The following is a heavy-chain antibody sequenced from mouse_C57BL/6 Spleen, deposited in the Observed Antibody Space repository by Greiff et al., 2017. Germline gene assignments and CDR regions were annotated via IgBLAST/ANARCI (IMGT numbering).Heavy chain of an antibody. CDR1: GYSFPDYN. D-gene: IGHD1-1*01. J-gene: IGHJ3*01. CDR3: ARHGRSYGFAY. V-gene: IGHV1-39*01. Sequence: EVKLLESGPELVKPGASVKISCKASGYSFPDYNMNWVKQSNGKSLAWIGVINPNYGTTSYNQKFKGKATLTVDQSSSTAYMRLTSLTSDDSAVYYSARHGRSYGFAYWGQGTLVTVSA. CDR2: INPNYGTT.